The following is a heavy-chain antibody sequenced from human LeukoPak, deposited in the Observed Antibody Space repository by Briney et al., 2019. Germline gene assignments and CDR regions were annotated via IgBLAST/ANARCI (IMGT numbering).Heavy chain of an antibody. J-gene: IGHJ4*02. CDR3: ARHGYASGGGYYDY. CDR1: GGSVSGHY. CDR2: TYYSGST. D-gene: IGHD3-10*01. V-gene: IGHV4-59*08. Sequence: PSETLSLTCTVSGGSVSGHYWSWIRQPPGKGLEWIGYTYYSGSTDYIPSLKSRVTISVDTSKNQFSLQLSSVTAADTAVYYCARHGYASGGGYYDYWGQGTLVTVSS.